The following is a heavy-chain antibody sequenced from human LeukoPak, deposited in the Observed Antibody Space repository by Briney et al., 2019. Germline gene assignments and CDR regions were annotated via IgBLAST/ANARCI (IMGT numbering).Heavy chain of an antibody. V-gene: IGHV3-21*01. CDR2: ISSSSSHI. CDR1: GFPFSSYS. CDR3: ARALGVVVPAASYGMDV. Sequence: GGSLRLSCAASGFPFSSYSMNWVRQAPGKGLEWASSISSSSSHIYYADSVKGRFTISRGNAKNSLYLQMNSLRAEDTAVYYCARALGVVVPAASYGMDVWGKGTTVTVSS. D-gene: IGHD2-2*01. J-gene: IGHJ6*04.